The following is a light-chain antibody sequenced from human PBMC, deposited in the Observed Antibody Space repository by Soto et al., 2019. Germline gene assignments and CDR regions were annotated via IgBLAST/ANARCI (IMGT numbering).Light chain of an antibody. J-gene: IGKJ1*01. CDR2: GAS. Sequence: GVEQSPATLSLTTGERATLSCRASQSVSSYLAWYQQKPGQAPRLLIYGASNRATGIPDRFSGSGSGTDFTLTISRPEPEDFAVYYCQHYGSSPRTFGQGAKVAIK. V-gene: IGKV3-20*01. CDR3: QHYGSSPRT. CDR1: QSVSSY.